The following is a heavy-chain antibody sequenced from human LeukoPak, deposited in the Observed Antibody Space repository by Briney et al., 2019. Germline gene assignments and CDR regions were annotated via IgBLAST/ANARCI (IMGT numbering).Heavy chain of an antibody. V-gene: IGHV1-2*02. J-gene: IGHJ3*02. CDR3: ARELAAAVEDAFDI. D-gene: IGHD6-13*01. Sequence: PWASVKVSCKASGYTFTGYYMHWVRQAPGQGLEWMGWINPNSGGTNYAQKFQGRVTMTRDTSISTAYMELSRQRSDDTAVYYCARELAAAVEDAFDIWGQGTMVTVSS. CDR1: GYTFTGYY. CDR2: INPNSGGT.